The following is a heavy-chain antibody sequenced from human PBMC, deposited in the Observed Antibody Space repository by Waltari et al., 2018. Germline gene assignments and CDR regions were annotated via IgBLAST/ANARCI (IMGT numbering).Heavy chain of an antibody. Sequence: QVQLVESGGGVVQPGGSLRLSCAASGFTFSSYGMHWVRQAPGKGLEWVAFIRYDGRNKYYADSVKGRFTISRDNSKNTLYLQMNSLRAEDTAVYYCAKDRGRFLEWLLGGMDVWGQGTTVTVSS. CDR2: IRYDGRNK. CDR3: AKDRGRFLEWLLGGMDV. D-gene: IGHD3-3*01. CDR1: GFTFSSYG. J-gene: IGHJ6*02. V-gene: IGHV3-30*02.